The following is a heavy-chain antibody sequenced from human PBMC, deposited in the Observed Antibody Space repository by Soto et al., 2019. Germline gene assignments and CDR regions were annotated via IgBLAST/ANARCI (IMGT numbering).Heavy chain of an antibody. Sequence: QVQLVQSGAEVKKPGSSVKVSCKASGGTFSSYAISWVRQAPGQGLEWMGGIIPIFGTANYAQKFQGRVKITADKSTSTAYMELSSLRSEDTAVYYCARGYSYGYRYAAYYYGMDVWGQGTTVTVSS. D-gene: IGHD5-18*01. J-gene: IGHJ6*02. CDR1: GGTFSSYA. V-gene: IGHV1-69*06. CDR3: ARGYSYGYRYAAYYYGMDV. CDR2: IIPIFGTA.